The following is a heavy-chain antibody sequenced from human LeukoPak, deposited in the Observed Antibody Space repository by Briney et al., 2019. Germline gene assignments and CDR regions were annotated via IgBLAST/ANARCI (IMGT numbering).Heavy chain of an antibody. Sequence: GASVKVSCKASGYTFTSYYMHWVRQAPGQGLEWMGIINPSGGSTSYAQKFRGRVTMTRDTSTSTVYMELSSLRSEDTAVYYCASHWGNWNDLHYWGQGTLVTVS. CDR3: ASHWGNWNDLHY. CDR1: GYTFTSYY. D-gene: IGHD1-1*01. J-gene: IGHJ4*02. V-gene: IGHV1-46*01. CDR2: INPSGGST.